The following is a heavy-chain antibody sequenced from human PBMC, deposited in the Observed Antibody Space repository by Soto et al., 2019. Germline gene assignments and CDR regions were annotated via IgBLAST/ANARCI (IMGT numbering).Heavy chain of an antibody. J-gene: IGHJ4*02. CDR3: ARGSSGWYGGGAH. V-gene: IGHV1-69*02. D-gene: IGHD6-19*01. CDR1: GGTFSSYT. CDR2: IIPILGIA. Sequence: QVQLVQSGAEVKKPGSSVKVSCKASGGTFSSYTISWVRQAPGQGLEWRGRIIPILGIANYAQKFQGRVTITADKSTSTADMELSSLRSEDTAVYYCARGSSGWYGGGAHWGQGTLVTVSS.